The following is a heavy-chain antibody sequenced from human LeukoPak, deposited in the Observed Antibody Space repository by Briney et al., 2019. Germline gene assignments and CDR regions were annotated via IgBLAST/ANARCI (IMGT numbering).Heavy chain of an antibody. CDR1: GFFFSNYD. D-gene: IGHD4-17*01. CDR2: LSSSGGST. J-gene: IGHJ4*02. CDR3: ARGVTVTRDF. Sequence: SGGSLRLSCVASGFFFSNYDMNWVRQAPGKGLEWVSGLSSSGGSTFYADSVKGRFTISRDNSKNTVYLQMNSLRGEDTAIYYCARGVTVTRDFWGQGTLVTVSS. V-gene: IGHV3-23*01.